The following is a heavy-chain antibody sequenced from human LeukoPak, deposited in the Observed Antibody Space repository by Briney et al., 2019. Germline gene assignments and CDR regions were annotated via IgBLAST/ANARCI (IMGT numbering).Heavy chain of an antibody. J-gene: IGHJ5*02. CDR2: ISPILDIP. Sequence: SVKVSCKASGGTFNSYSISWVRQAPGQGLEWMGRISPILDIPNYAHKFQGRVTITADKSTSTAYMELSSLRSEDTAVYCCARDLKESNWNDAHLFDPWGQGTLVTVSS. CDR3: ARDLKESNWNDAHLFDP. D-gene: IGHD1-20*01. V-gene: IGHV1-69*04. CDR1: GGTFNSYS.